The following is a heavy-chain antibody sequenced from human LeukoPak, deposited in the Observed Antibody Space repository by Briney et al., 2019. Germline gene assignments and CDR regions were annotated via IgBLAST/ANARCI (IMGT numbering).Heavy chain of an antibody. Sequence: SVKVSCKASGGTFSSYAISWVRQAPGQGLEWMGGIIPIFGTANYAQKFQGRVTITADESTSTAYMELSSLRSEDTAVYYCASGGYDFWSGYTKRYYYYGMDVWGQGTTVTVSS. CDR3: ASGGYDFWSGYTKRYYYYGMDV. V-gene: IGHV1-69*13. CDR1: GGTFSSYA. J-gene: IGHJ6*02. CDR2: IIPIFGTA. D-gene: IGHD3-3*01.